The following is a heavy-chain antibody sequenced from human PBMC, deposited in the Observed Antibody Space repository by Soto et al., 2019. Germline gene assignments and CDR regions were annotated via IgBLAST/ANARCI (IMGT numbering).Heavy chain of an antibody. CDR2: ISGSGGST. Sequence: PGGSLRLSCAASGFTFSSYAMSWVRQAPGKGLEWVSAISGSGGSTYDADSVKGRFTISRDNSKNTLYLQMNSLRAEDTAVYYCAKVYVVYFYGSRAQLFDYWGQGTLVTVSS. D-gene: IGHD3-10*01. CDR1: GFTFSSYA. CDR3: AKVYVVYFYGSRAQLFDY. J-gene: IGHJ4*02. V-gene: IGHV3-23*01.